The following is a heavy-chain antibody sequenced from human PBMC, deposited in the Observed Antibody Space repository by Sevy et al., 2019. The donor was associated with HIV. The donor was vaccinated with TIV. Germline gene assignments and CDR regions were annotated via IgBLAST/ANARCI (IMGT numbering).Heavy chain of an antibody. CDR1: GGSFSGYY. CDR2: INHSGST. J-gene: IGHJ5*02. CDR3: VVSPMTTENWFDP. V-gene: IGHV4-34*01. Sequence: SETLSLTCAVYGGSFSGYYWSWIRQPPGKGLEWIGEINHSGSTNYSPSLKSGVTISVDTSKNQFSLKLSSVTAADTAVYYCVVSPMTTENWFDPWGQGTLVTVSS. D-gene: IGHD4-17*01.